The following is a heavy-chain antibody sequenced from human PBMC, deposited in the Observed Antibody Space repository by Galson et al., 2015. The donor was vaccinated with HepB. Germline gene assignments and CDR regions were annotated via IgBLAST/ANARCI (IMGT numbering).Heavy chain of an antibody. CDR3: PKDGGCGSSGGGVWDY. J-gene: IGHJ4*02. V-gene: IGHV3-30*18. CDR2: ISLDGSQK. CDR1: GFSFSNYG. D-gene: IGHD1-26*01. Sequence: SLRLSCAASGFSFSNYGMHWVRQAPGKGLEWLAVISLDGSQKYYADSVKGRFTISRDNSKNTLYLQMTNLRAEDTDVYYCPKDGGCGSSGGGVWDYWGQGTLVTVSS.